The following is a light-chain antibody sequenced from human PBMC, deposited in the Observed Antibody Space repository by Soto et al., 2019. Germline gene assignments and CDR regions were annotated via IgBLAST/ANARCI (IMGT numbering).Light chain of an antibody. CDR2: AAS. Sequence: DIQMTQSPSSLSASVGDRVTITCRASLTISTYLNWYQHKPGKAPLLLIYAASSLESGVPSRFSGSGSGTNFSLTISSLQTEDIATYYCQQHYITPYTFGLGTKLEIK. J-gene: IGKJ2*01. CDR1: LTISTY. CDR3: QQHYITPYT. V-gene: IGKV1-39*01.